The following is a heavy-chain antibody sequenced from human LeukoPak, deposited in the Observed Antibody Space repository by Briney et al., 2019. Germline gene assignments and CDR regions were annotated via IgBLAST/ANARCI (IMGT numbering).Heavy chain of an antibody. Sequence: PSETLSLTCTVSGGSISSHYWSWIRQPPGKGLEWIGYIYYSGSTNYNPSLKSRVTISVDTSKNQFSPKLSSVTAADTAVYYCARADYGASTIFDYWGQGTLVTVSS. D-gene: IGHD4-17*01. V-gene: IGHV4-59*11. CDR1: GGSISSHY. J-gene: IGHJ4*02. CDR3: ARADYGASTIFDY. CDR2: IYYSGST.